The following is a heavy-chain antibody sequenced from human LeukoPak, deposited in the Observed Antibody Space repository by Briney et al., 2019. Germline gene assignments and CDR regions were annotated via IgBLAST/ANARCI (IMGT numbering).Heavy chain of an antibody. D-gene: IGHD3-10*01. CDR1: GGTFSSYA. CDR2: IIPIFGTA. V-gene: IGHV1-69*01. Sequence: SVKVSCKASGGTFSSYAISWVRQAPGQGLEWMGGIIPIFGTANYAQKFQGRVTITADESTSTAYMELSSLRSEDTAVYYCARDRLDYYGSGSYYNGLDYWGQGPLVTVSS. CDR3: ARDRLDYYGSGSYYNGLDY. J-gene: IGHJ4*02.